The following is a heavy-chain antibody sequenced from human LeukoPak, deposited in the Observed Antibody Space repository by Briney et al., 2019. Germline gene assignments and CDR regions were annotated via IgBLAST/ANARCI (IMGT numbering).Heavy chain of an antibody. V-gene: IGHV4-39*01. CDR3: ARHRRDHDFWSGSNPTDYYYYMDV. Sequence: PSETLYLTCTVSGGSISSSNYYWGWIRQPPGNGLEWIGTIYYSWHTYYNPSLKSRVTIFVDTSQNQFSLKLRPVTAADTAVYYCARHRRDHDFWSGSNPTDYYYYMDVWGKGTSVTVSS. CDR2: IYYSWHT. D-gene: IGHD3-3*01. CDR1: GGSISSSNYY. J-gene: IGHJ6*03.